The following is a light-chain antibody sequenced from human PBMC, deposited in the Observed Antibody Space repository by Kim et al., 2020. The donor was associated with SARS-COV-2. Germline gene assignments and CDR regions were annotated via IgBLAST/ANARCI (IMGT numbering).Light chain of an antibody. CDR3: QQYGSSPPRIT. V-gene: IGKV3-20*01. CDR2: GAS. Sequence: GARATLSCRASQSVSSSYLAWYQQKPGQAPRLLIYGASSRATGIPDRFSGSGSGTDFTLTISRLEPEDFAVYYCQQYGSSPPRITFGGGTKVDIK. CDR1: QSVSSSY. J-gene: IGKJ4*01.